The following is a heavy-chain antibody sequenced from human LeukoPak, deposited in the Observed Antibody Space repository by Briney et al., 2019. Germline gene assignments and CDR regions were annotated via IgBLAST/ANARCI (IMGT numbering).Heavy chain of an antibody. CDR1: RGSISTYY. CDR2: IYYSGST. J-gene: IGHJ5*02. CDR3: ATLQITLVRT. Sequence: RSSETLSLTCTVSRGSISTYYWNWIRQPPGKGLEWIGSIYYSGSTYYNPSLKSRVTISVDTSKNQFSLKLSSVTAADTAVYYCATLQITLVRTWGQGTLVTVSS. D-gene: IGHD3-10*01. V-gene: IGHV4-59*12.